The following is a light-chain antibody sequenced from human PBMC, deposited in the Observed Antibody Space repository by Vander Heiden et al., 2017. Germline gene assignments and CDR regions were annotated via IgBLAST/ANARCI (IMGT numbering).Light chain of an antibody. Sequence: DIQMTQSPSTLSASVGDRVTITCRASQIINTWLAWYQQKPGKAPKLLIYQASSLERGVPSRFSGSGSGTEFTLTISSLQPDDFATYYCQQYDYYSTFGQGTKVAVK. CDR2: QAS. J-gene: IGKJ1*01. V-gene: IGKV1-5*03. CDR3: QQYDYYST. CDR1: QIINTW.